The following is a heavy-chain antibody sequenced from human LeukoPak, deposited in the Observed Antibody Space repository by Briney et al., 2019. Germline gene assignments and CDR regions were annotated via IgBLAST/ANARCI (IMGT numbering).Heavy chain of an antibody. CDR3: ASGYCSSTSCPMIEYFQH. J-gene: IGHJ1*01. CDR2: IWYDGSNK. D-gene: IGHD2-2*01. Sequence: GRSLRLSCAASGFTFSSYGTHWVRQAPGKGLEWVAVIWYDGSNKYYADSVKGRFTISRDNSKNTLYLQMNSLRAEDTAVYYCASGYCSSTSCPMIEYFQHWGQGTLDTVSS. CDR1: GFTFSSYG. V-gene: IGHV3-33*01.